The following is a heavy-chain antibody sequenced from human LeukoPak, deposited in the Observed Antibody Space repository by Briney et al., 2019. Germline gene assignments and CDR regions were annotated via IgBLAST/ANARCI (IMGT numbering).Heavy chain of an antibody. D-gene: IGHD5-24*01. V-gene: IGHV3-64*01. J-gene: IGHJ3*02. CDR2: ISSNGGST. Sequence: GGSLRLSCAASGFTFSSYAMHWVRQAPGKGLEYVSAISSNGGSTYYANSVKGRFTISRDNSKNTLYLQMGSLRAEDMAVYYCARQPRRDGYTPVDAFDIWGQGTMVTVSS. CDR3: ARQPRRDGYTPVDAFDI. CDR1: GFTFSSYA.